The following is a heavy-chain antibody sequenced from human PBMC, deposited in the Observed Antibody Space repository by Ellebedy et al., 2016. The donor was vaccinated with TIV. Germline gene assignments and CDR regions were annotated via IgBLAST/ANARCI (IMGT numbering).Heavy chain of an antibody. J-gene: IGHJ4*02. V-gene: IGHV3-30*03. CDR3: ARGYASPNY. CDR2: ISYDGSNK. CDR1: GFTFSNYG. Sequence: PGGSLRLSCAASGFTFSNYGMHWVRQAPGKGLEWVSVISYDGSNKYYADSVKGRFTISRDNAKNSLYLQMNSLRAEDTAVYYCARGYASPNYWGQGTLVTVSS. D-gene: IGHD2-8*01.